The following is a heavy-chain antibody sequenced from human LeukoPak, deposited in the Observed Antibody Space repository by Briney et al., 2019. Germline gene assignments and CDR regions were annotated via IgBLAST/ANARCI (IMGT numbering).Heavy chain of an antibody. CDR3: ARGEIVGGFNP. Sequence: SETLSLTCAVYGGSFSGYYWSWIRQPPGKGLEWIGEIKHSGITNYNPSLKSRVTISVGTSKNQISLKLTSVTAADTAVYFCARGEIVGGFNPWGQGTLVTVSS. V-gene: IGHV4-34*01. D-gene: IGHD3-16*01. CDR1: GGSFSGYY. J-gene: IGHJ5*02. CDR2: IKHSGIT.